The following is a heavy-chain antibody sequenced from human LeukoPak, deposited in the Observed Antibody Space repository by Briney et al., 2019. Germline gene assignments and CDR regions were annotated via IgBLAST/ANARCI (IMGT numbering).Heavy chain of an antibody. V-gene: IGHV1-46*01. J-gene: IGHJ6*04. CDR1: GYTFTNYH. D-gene: IGHD3-10*01. Sequence: GASVKVSCKASGYTFTNYHVHGVRQAPGQGLEGMGIMNPSGGSTSYAEKFQGRVTKTRDTSTSTVYMELSSLRSEDTAVYYCAYYYGSGGYYSGMDVWGEGTTVTVPS. CDR3: AYYYGSGGYYSGMDV. CDR2: MNPSGGST.